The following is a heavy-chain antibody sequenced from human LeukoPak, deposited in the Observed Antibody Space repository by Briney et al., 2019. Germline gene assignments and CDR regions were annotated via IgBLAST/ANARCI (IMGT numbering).Heavy chain of an antibody. J-gene: IGHJ5*02. CDR2: ISGSGGST. CDR3: AKRYYYDSSGYYYEA. CDR1: GFTFSSYA. D-gene: IGHD3-22*01. Sequence: GGSLRLSCAASGFTFSSYAMSWVRQAPGKGLEWVSAISGSGGSTYYADSVKGRFTISRDNSKNTLYLQMNSLRAEGTAVYYCAKRYYYDSSGYYYEAWGQGTLVTVSS. V-gene: IGHV3-23*01.